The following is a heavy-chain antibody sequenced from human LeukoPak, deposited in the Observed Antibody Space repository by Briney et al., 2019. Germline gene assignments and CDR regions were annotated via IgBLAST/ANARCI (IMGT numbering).Heavy chain of an antibody. Sequence: SQTLSLTCTVSGGSICSGGYYWSWIRQPPGKGLEWIGYIYHSGSTYYNPSLKSRVTISVDRSKNQFSLKLSSVTAADTAVYYCARGRRNSSGYYVGGLLDYWGQGTLVTVSS. V-gene: IGHV4-30-2*01. J-gene: IGHJ4*02. CDR3: ARGRRNSSGYYVGGLLDY. CDR2: IYHSGST. D-gene: IGHD3-22*01. CDR1: GGSICSGGYY.